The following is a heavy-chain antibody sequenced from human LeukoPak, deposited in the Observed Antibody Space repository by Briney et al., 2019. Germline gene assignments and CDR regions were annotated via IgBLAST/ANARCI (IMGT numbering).Heavy chain of an antibody. CDR1: GFTFSDHY. Sequence: GGSLRLSCAASGFTFSDHYMDWVRQAPGKGLEWVANIKQDGSDKYYMDSVRGRFTISRDNAKNSLYLQMNSLRVEDTAVYYCARDVEMYSSTWSDAFDIWGQGTMVTVSS. V-gene: IGHV3-7*01. J-gene: IGHJ3*02. D-gene: IGHD6-13*01. CDR2: IKQDGSDK. CDR3: ARDVEMYSSTWSDAFDI.